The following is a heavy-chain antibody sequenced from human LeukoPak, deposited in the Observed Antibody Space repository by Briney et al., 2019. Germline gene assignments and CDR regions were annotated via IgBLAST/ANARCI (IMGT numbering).Heavy chain of an antibody. J-gene: IGHJ4*02. D-gene: IGHD4-11*01. V-gene: IGHV4-31*03. Sequence: SETLSLTFTVAGESISSGDYYLCWIRQHPGKGLEWIGYIYYSGSTYYNPSLMSRVTISVDTSKHQFSLKLSSVTAADTAVYYSANAYSTHLQTYYFDSWGQGTLVTVSS. CDR3: ANAYSTHLQTYYFDS. CDR1: GESISSGDYY. CDR2: IYYSGST.